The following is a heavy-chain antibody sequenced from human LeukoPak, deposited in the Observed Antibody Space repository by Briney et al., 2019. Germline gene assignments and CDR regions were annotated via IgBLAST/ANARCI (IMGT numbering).Heavy chain of an antibody. Sequence: SVKVSCKASGYTFTSYYMHWVRQAPGQGLEWMGGIIPIFGTANYAQKFQGRVTITADKSTSTAYMELSSLRSEDTAVYYCARDRVDGDYVMRYWGQGTLVTVSS. CDR3: ARDRVDGDYVMRY. CDR2: IIPIFGTA. CDR1: GYTFTSYY. V-gene: IGHV1-69*06. D-gene: IGHD4-17*01. J-gene: IGHJ4*02.